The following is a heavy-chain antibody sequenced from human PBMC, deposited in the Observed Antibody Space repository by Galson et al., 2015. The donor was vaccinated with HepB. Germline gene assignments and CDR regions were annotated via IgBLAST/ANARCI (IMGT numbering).Heavy chain of an antibody. Sequence: PALVNPTQTHTLTCNFSGFYPSTNDMCVSWTRQPPGKALEWIARIDWVGDKYYNKSLKTRLTISKDTSKNQVVLTMSNMDPVDTATYYCARIRYYYDTSGHRAFHFDYCGQGILVTVSS. J-gene: IGHJ4*02. V-gene: IGHV2-70*10. CDR1: GFYPSTNDMC. CDR2: IDWVGDK. D-gene: IGHD3-22*01. CDR3: ARIRYYYDTSGHRAFHFDY.